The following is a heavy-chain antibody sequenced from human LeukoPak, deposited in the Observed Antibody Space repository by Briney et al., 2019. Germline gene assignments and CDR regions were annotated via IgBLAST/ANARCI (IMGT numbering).Heavy chain of an antibody. V-gene: IGHV4-59*01. J-gene: IGHJ4*02. CDR1: GGSISSYY. CDR3: ARVLGSYYFDY. Sequence: PSETLSLTCTVSGGSISSYYWSWIRQPPGKGLEWIAYMYYSESTNYNPSLKSRVTISVDTSKNQFSLKLSSVTAADTAVYYCARVLGSYYFDYWGQGTLVTISS. D-gene: IGHD3-10*01. CDR2: MYYSEST.